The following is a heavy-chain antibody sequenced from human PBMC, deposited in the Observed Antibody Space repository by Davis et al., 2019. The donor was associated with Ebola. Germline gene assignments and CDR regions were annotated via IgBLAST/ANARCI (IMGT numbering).Heavy chain of an antibody. V-gene: IGHV1-8*01. Sequence: AASVKVSCKASGYTFTSYDINWVRQATGQGLEWMGWMNPNSGNTGYAQKFQGRVTMTRNTSISTAYMELSSLRSEDTAVYYCARVNGDFLPPYYYYGMDVWGQGTTVTVSS. CDR3: ARVNGDFLPPYYYYGMDV. CDR1: GYTFTSYD. D-gene: IGHD4-17*01. CDR2: MNPNSGNT. J-gene: IGHJ6*02.